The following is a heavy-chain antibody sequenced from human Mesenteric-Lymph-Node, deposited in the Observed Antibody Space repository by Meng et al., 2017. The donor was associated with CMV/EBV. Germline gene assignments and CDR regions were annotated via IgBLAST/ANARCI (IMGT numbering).Heavy chain of an antibody. Sequence: GQFPQGGQGILNASDTLSVPLSVYGGSFSGYYWNWIRQPPEKGLEWIGEINHSGSTTYNPSFTSRIIISVDTSTNQISLNMSSVTAADTAVYYCARGSSYDILTGYFDYWGQGALVTVSS. CDR1: GGSFSGYY. J-gene: IGHJ4*02. V-gene: IGHV4-34*01. CDR2: INHSGST. D-gene: IGHD3-9*01. CDR3: ARGSSYDILTGYFDY.